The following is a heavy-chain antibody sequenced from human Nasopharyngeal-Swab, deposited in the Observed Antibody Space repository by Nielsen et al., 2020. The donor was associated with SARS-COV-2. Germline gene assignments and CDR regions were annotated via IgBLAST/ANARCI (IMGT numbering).Heavy chain of an antibody. Sequence: GESLKISCEVSGFSFSNSWMHWVRQAPGEGLVWVSRFNSDGSRTGYADSVKGRFTISTDNAKNTVHLHMNSLRAEDTAVYYCARDFDKTGDWGQGTLVTVSS. D-gene: IGHD7-27*01. CDR1: GFSFSNSW. CDR3: ARDFDKTGD. V-gene: IGHV3-74*01. J-gene: IGHJ4*02. CDR2: FNSDGSRT.